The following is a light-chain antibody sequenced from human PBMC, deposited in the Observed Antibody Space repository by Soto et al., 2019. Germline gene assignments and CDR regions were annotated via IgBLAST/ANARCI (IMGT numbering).Light chain of an antibody. V-gene: IGKV1-9*01. CDR3: QHLNPYPPWT. CDR1: QGIRNY. CDR2: AAS. Sequence: DIQLTQSPSFLSASVGERVTITCRASQGIRNYLAWYQQKRGKAPKLLIYAASSLQSGVPSRFSRSGSGTEYTLTLSSLQHEDFAAYCCQHLNPYPPWTFGQGTKVEIK. J-gene: IGKJ1*01.